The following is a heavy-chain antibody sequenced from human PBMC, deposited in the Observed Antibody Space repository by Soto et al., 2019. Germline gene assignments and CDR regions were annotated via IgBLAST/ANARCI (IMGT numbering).Heavy chain of an antibody. V-gene: IGHV1-69*13. CDR1: GGTFSNYA. CDR3: ARGQDLKTTVTPFDY. CDR2: IIPFFGTT. Sequence: GASVKVSCKASGGTFSNYAISWVRQAPGQGLEWMGGIIPFFGTTNYAQKFQGRVTITADESTSTAYMELNSLRSEDTAVYYCARGQDLKTTVTPFDYWGQGTLVTVS. D-gene: IGHD4-4*01. J-gene: IGHJ4*02.